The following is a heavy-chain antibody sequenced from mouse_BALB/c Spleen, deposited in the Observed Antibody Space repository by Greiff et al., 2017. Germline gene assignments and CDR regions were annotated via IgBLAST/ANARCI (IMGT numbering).Heavy chain of an antibody. Sequence: EVQVVESGGDLVKPGGSLKLSCAASGFTFSSYGMSWVRQTPDKRLEWVATISSGGSYTYYPDSVKGRFTISRDNAKNTLYLQMSSLKSEDTAMYYCARQLLRDYFDYWGQGTTLTVSS. D-gene: IGHD1-1*01. V-gene: IGHV5-6*01. CDR3: ARQLLRDYFDY. CDR1: GFTFSSYG. J-gene: IGHJ2*01. CDR2: ISSGGSYT.